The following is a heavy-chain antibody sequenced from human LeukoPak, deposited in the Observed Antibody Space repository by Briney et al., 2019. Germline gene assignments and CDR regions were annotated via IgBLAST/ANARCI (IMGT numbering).Heavy chain of an antibody. CDR3: ARERSCSTTSCYFFDF. CDR1: GGSISSSSYY. D-gene: IGHD2-2*01. J-gene: IGHJ4*02. V-gene: IGHV4-39*07. CDR2: IYYSGST. Sequence: PSETLSLTCTVSGGSISSSSYYWGWIRQPPGKGLEWIGSIYYSGSTYYNPSLKSRVTISVDTSKNQFSLKLSSVTAADTAVYYCARERSCSTTSCYFFDFWGQGTLVTVSS.